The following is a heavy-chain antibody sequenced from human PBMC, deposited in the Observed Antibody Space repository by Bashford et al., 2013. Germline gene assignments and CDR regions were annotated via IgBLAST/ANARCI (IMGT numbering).Heavy chain of an antibody. D-gene: IGHD6-13*01. CDR2: ISAYNGNT. CDR3: ARDLSPMLGSTWYDVFDV. V-gene: IGHV1-18*01. J-gene: IGHJ3*01. Sequence: WVRQAPGQGLEWMGWISAYNGNTNYAQKLQGRVTMTTDTSTSTAYMELRSLRSDDTAVYYCARDLSPMLGSTWYDVFDVWGQGTMVTVSS.